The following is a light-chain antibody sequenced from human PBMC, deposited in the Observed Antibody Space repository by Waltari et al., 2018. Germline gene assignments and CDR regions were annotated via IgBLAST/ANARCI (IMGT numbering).Light chain of an antibody. CDR1: QSISRF. CDR3: QKYGSLPAT. Sequence: EIMLTQSPATLSLSPGERATLSCRASQSISRFLAWYQQIPGQAPRLLIYDASTRATGIPDRFSGSGSGTDFSLIISRLEPEDIAVYYCQKYGSLPATFGQGTKVEIK. J-gene: IGKJ1*01. CDR2: DAS. V-gene: IGKV3-20*01.